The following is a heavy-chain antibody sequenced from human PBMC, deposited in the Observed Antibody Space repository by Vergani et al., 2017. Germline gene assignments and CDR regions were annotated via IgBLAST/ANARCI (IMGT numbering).Heavy chain of an antibody. Sequence: QVQLVESGGGVVQPGRSLRLSCAASGFTFNQYGMHWVRQAPGKGLEWVAVTWYDGNNKQYADSVKGRFTISRDNSKSTMYLQMNSLRDEDTGVYYCARLGDGYYYHGFDIWGQGTAVTVSS. CDR2: TWYDGNNK. D-gene: IGHD3-3*01. CDR1: GFTFNQYG. J-gene: IGHJ3*02. V-gene: IGHV3-33*01. CDR3: ARLGDGYYYHGFDI.